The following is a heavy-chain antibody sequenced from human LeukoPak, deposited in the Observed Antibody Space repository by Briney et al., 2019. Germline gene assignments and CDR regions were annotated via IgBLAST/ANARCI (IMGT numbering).Heavy chain of an antibody. J-gene: IGHJ6*01. CDR3: ARSGTAAAGNYYYYVMDV. V-gene: IGHV1-18*01. D-gene: IGHD6-13*01. CDR2: ISAYNGNT. CDR1: GYTFTSYG. Sequence: ASVKVSCKASGYTFTSYGISWVRQAPGQGLEWMGWISAYNGNTNYAQKLQGRVTMTTDTSTSTAYMELRSLRSDDTAVYYCARSGTAAAGNYYYYVMDVWGQGTTVTVSS.